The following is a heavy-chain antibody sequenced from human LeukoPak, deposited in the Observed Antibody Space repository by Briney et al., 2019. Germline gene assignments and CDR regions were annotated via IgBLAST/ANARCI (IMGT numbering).Heavy chain of an antibody. J-gene: IGHJ4*02. CDR2: IAYGGSRA. V-gene: IGHV3-33*01. CDR3: TRYNNDHFDY. Sequence: PGGSLRLSCAGSGFTFGGYGMHWFRQTPGKGLEWVAVIAYGGSRAFYADSVKGRFTISRDNSKNTMSVQMDDLRAEDTAVYYCTRYNNDHFDYWGQGTLVTVSS. D-gene: IGHD1-14*01. CDR1: GFTFGGYG.